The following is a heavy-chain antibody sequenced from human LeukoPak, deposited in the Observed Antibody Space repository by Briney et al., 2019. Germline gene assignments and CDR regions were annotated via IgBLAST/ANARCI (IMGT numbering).Heavy chain of an antibody. CDR3: ARSTSHYYYYYMDV. J-gene: IGHJ6*03. CDR1: GFTFSTYW. CDR2: INSDGSST. Sequence: GSLRLSCAASGFTFSTYWMNWVRQPPGKGLVWVSRINSDGSSTTYADSVMGRFTISRDNATNTLFLQMNSLRADDTAVYYCARSTSHYYYYYMDVWGKGTTVTISS. V-gene: IGHV3-74*01.